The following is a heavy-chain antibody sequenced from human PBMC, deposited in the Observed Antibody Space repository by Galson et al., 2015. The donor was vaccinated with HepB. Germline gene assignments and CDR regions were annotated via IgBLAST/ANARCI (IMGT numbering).Heavy chain of an antibody. CDR3: AKDFLWFGELLQGPFDY. Sequence: SLRLSCAASGFTFSSYGMHWVRQAPGKGLEWVAVISYDGSNKYYADSVKGRFTISRDNSKNTLYLQMNSLRAEDTAVYYCAKDFLWFGELLQGPFDYRGQGTLVTVSS. J-gene: IGHJ4*02. CDR2: ISYDGSNK. D-gene: IGHD3-10*01. CDR1: GFTFSSYG. V-gene: IGHV3-30*18.